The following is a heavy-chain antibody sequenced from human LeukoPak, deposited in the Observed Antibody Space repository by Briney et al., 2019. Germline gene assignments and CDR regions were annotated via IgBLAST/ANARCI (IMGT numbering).Heavy chain of an antibody. CDR1: VYTFTSYY. CDR3: ARSRFEGSSYYYGMDV. V-gene: IGHV1-2*02. Sequence: ASVKVSCKSSVYTFTSYYMHWVRQAPGPGLEWMGWINPDSGGTNYAQKFQGRVTMTRDTSISTADMELSRLRSDDTAVYYCARSRFEGSSYYYGMDVWGQGTTVTVSS. D-gene: IGHD2-2*01. J-gene: IGHJ6*02. CDR2: INPDSGGT.